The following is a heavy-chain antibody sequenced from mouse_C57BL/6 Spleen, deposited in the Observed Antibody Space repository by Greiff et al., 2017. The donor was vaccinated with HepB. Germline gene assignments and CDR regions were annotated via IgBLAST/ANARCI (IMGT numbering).Heavy chain of an antibody. V-gene: IGHV1-52*01. J-gene: IGHJ2*01. Sequence: QVQLQQPGAELVRPGSSVKLSCKASGYTFTSYWMHWVKQRPIQGLEWIGNIDPSDSETHYNQKFKDKATLTVDKSSSTACMQLSSLTSEDSAVYYCARREDVGYFDYWGQGTTLTVSS. CDR2: IDPSDSET. CDR3: ARREDVGYFDY. CDR1: GYTFTSYW.